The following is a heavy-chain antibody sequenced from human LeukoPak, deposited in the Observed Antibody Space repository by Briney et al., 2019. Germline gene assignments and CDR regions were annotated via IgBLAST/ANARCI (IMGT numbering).Heavy chain of an antibody. J-gene: IGHJ4*02. CDR2: SSGSGTST. Sequence: ETLSLTCAVYGGSFSGYYWSWIRQPPGKGLEWVSTSSGSGTSTDYADSVKGRFTISRDNSNNALYLQMNNLRAEDTAVYYCARGSSAFYYLDYWGQGTLVTVSS. CDR1: GGSFSGYY. CDR3: ARGSSAFYYLDY. D-gene: IGHD6-13*01. V-gene: IGHV3-23*01.